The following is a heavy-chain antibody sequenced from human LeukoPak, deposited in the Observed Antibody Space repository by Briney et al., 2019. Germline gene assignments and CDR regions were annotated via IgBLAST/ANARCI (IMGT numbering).Heavy chain of an antibody. CDR3: ARDYYDSSAMSGAFDI. J-gene: IGHJ3*02. CDR2: IYYSGST. Sequence: SQTLSLTCTVSGGSISSGGYYWSWIRQHPGKGLEWIGYIYYSGSTYYNPSLKSRVTISVDTSKNQFSLKLSSVTAADTAVYDCARDYYDSSAMSGAFDIWGQGTMVTVSS. D-gene: IGHD3-22*01. CDR1: GGSISSGGYY. V-gene: IGHV4-31*03.